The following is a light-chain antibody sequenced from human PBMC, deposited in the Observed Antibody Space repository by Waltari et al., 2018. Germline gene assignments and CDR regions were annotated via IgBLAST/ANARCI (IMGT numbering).Light chain of an antibody. CDR1: QSISSW. CDR2: KAS. CDR3: QHYNSYSST. Sequence: DIQMTQSPSTLSASVGDRVTITCRASQSISSWLAWYQQKPGKAPKLLIYKASSLESGVPSMFSGSGSGTEFTLTISSLQPDDFATYYCQHYNSYSSTFGQGTKVEIK. V-gene: IGKV1-5*03. J-gene: IGKJ1*01.